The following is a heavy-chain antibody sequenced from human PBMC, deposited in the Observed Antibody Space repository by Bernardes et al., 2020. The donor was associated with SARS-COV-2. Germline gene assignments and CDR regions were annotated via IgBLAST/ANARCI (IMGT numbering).Heavy chain of an antibody. CDR1: GFTFSGSA. Sequence: LRLSCGASGFTFSGSAMHWVRQASGKGLEWVGRIRNKANNYATAYAASVKGRFTISRDDSKNTAYLQMSSLRTEDTAVYYCTRQGGDSSSPNFDYWGQGTLVTVSS. CDR3: TRQGGDSSSPNFDY. J-gene: IGHJ4*02. CDR2: IRNKANNYAT. D-gene: IGHD6-6*01. V-gene: IGHV3-73*01.